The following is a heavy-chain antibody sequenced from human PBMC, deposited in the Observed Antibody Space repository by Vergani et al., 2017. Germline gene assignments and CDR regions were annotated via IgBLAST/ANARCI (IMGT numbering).Heavy chain of an antibody. V-gene: IGHV1-2*02. CDR2: INPISGGT. D-gene: IGHD3-22*01. CDR3: ASSYERYYDSSGYVDY. J-gene: IGHJ4*02. CDR1: GYTFSGYY. Sequence: QVQLVQSGAEVKKPGASVKVTCKASGYTFSGYYMNWVGQAPGQGLEWMGWINPISGGTNYAQKFQGRVTMTGDTSISTAYMELSRQRSDDRAVYYYASSYERYYDSSGYVDYWGQGTLVTVSS.